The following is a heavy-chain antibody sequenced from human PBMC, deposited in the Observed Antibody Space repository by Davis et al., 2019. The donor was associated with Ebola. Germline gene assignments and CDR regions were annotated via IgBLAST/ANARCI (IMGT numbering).Heavy chain of an antibody. CDR2: IWYDGSNK. D-gene: IGHD5/OR15-5a*01. CDR1: GFTFSSYG. CDR3: ARDGLRRPQNAFDI. Sequence: PGGSLRLSCAASGFTFSSYGMHWVRQAPGKGLEWVAVIWYDGSNKYYADSVKGRFTISRDNSKNTLYLQMNSLRAEDTAVYYCARDGLRRPQNAFDIWGQGTMVTVSS. J-gene: IGHJ3*02. V-gene: IGHV3-33*01.